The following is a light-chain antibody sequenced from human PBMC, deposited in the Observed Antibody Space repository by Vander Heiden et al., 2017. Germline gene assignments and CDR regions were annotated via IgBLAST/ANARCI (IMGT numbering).Light chain of an antibody. J-gene: IGKJ4*01. Sequence: DIQLTQSPSSLSANAGDRVAITCRASQSISNFLNWYQHKPGKAPNLLIYSASTLQTGVPSRFSGSSSGTDFTLTISSLQTEDFATYYCQQTYSLPFTFGGGTKTEIK. CDR2: SAS. CDR1: QSISNF. V-gene: IGKV1-39*01. CDR3: QQTYSLPFT.